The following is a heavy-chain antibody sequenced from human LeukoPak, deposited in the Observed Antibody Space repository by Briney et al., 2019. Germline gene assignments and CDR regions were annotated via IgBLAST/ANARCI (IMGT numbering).Heavy chain of an antibody. CDR1: GGSFSGYH. Sequence: KPSETLSLTCAVYGGSFSGYHWSWIRQPPGKGLEWIGEINHSGSTNYNPSLKSRVTISVDTSKNQFSLKLSSVTAADTAVYYCARGLGYSSSWYPWFDPWGQGTLVTVSS. CDR3: ARGLGYSSSWYPWFDP. D-gene: IGHD6-13*01. J-gene: IGHJ5*02. V-gene: IGHV4-34*01. CDR2: INHSGST.